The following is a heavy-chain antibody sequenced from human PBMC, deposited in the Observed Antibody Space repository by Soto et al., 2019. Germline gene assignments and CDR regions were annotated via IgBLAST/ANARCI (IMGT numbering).Heavy chain of an antibody. D-gene: IGHD2-21*01. CDR2: ISNNGGTV. J-gene: IGHJ4*02. V-gene: IGHV3-48*03. CDR1: GCNFISYA. CDR3: ATGVWYYFDY. Sequence: GSLRLSCAASGCNFISYAMSWVRQAPGKGLEWVSNISNNGGTVSYADSVKGRFTISRDNAENSLHLQMNSLRAEDTAVYYCATGVWYYFDYWGQGALVTVSS.